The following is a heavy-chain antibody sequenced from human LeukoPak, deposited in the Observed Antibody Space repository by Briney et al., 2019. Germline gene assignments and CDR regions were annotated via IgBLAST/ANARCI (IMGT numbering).Heavy chain of an antibody. CDR3: ARGYYDLWSGYLGYYYYGMDV. CDR2: MNPNSGNT. Sequence: ASVKVSCKASGYTFTSYDINWVRQATGQGLEWMGWMNPNSGNTGYAQKFQGRVTMTRNTSISTAYMELSSLRSEDTAVYYCARGYYDLWSGYLGYYYYGMDVWGQGTTVTVSS. J-gene: IGHJ6*02. D-gene: IGHD3-3*01. V-gene: IGHV1-8*01. CDR1: GYTFTSYD.